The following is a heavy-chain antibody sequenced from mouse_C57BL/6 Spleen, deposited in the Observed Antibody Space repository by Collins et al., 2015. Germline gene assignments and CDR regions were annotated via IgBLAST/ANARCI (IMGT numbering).Heavy chain of an antibody. CDR3: ARREEGGYFDV. CDR1: GFSLNTSGMG. V-gene: IGHV8-12*01. CDR2: IYWDDDK. Sequence: QVTLKESGPGILQSSQTLSLTCSFSGFSLNTSGMGLSWIRQPSGKGLEWLAHIYWDDDKRYNPSLKSRLTISKDTSRNQVFLKISSVDTADSATYYCARREEGGYFDVWGTGTTVTVSS. J-gene: IGHJ1*03.